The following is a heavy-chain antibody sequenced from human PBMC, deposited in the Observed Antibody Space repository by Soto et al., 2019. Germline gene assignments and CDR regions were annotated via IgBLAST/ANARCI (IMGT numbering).Heavy chain of an antibody. CDR3: ASSDGVPAAASYYYYYGMDV. V-gene: IGHV1-69*13. J-gene: IGHJ6*02. CDR2: IIPIFGTA. CDR1: GGTFSSYA. D-gene: IGHD2-2*01. Sequence: ASVKVSCKASGGTFSSYAISWVRQAPGQGLEWMGGIIPIFGTANYAQKFQGRVTITADESTSTAYMELSSLRSEDTAVYYCASSDGVPAAASYYYYYGMDVWGQGTTVTVSS.